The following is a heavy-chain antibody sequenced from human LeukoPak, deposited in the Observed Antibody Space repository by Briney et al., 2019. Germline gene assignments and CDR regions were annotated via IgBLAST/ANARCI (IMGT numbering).Heavy chain of an antibody. Sequence: ASETLSLTCTVSGGSISSGGYYWSWIRQHPGKDLEWIGYIYYSGSTYYNPSLKSRVTISVDTSKNQFSLKLSSVTAADTAVYYCARTTTMVRGVIMLYWFDPWGQGTLVTVSS. CDR1: GGSISSGGYY. D-gene: IGHD3-10*01. CDR3: ARTTTMVRGVIMLYWFDP. J-gene: IGHJ5*02. CDR2: IYYSGST. V-gene: IGHV4-31*03.